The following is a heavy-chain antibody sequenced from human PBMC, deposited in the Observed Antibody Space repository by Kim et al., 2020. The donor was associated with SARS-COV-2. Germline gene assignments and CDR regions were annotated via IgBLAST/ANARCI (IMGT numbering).Heavy chain of an antibody. CDR3: AXATAMDY. V-gene: IGHV4-34*01. CDR1: GGSFSGYY. Sequence: SETLSLTCAVYGGSFSGYYWSWIRQPPGKGLEWIGEINHSGSTNYNPSLKSRVTISVXXPKNXFSLKLSSVTAADTAVXXCAXATAMDYWGQGTLVTVSS. D-gene: IGHD5-18*01. J-gene: IGHJ4*02. CDR2: INHSGST.